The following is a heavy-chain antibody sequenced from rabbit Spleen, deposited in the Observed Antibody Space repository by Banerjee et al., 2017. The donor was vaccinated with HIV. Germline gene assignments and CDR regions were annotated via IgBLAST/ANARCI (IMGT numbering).Heavy chain of an antibody. D-gene: IGHD1-1*01. Sequence: LEESGGGLVKPGGTLTLTCTVSGFSFSSNWICWVRQAPGKGLEWIACIDTNDGDTDYANWPKGRFTISKTSSTTVTLQMTSLTAADTATYSCARDLVAVIGWNFNLWGPGTLVTVS. V-gene: IGHV1S45*01. J-gene: IGHJ4*01. CDR3: ARDLVAVIGWNFNL. CDR2: IDTNDGDT. CDR1: GFSFSSNW.